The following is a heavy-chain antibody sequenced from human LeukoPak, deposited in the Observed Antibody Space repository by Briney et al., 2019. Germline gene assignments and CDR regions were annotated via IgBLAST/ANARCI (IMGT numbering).Heavy chain of an antibody. Sequence: GSLRLSCAASGFTFSSYSMNWVRQAPGKGLEWVSSISSSSSYIYYADSVKGRFTISRDNAKNSLYLQMNNLRAEDTAVYYCARAAGSSGWSTWGQGTLVTVSS. CDR3: ARAAGSSGWST. J-gene: IGHJ5*02. CDR2: ISSSSSYI. V-gene: IGHV3-21*06. CDR1: GFTFSSYS. D-gene: IGHD6-19*01.